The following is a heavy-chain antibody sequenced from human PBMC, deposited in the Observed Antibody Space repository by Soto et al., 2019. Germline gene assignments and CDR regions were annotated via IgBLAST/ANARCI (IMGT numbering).Heavy chain of an antibody. D-gene: IGHD2-15*01. V-gene: IGHV1-2*02. Sequence: ASVKVSCKASGYNFIGYFIHWVRQAPGLGPEWMGWINSNSGGTMYAEKFQGRVTMTRDASIRVVYLELSGLTSDDTAVYYCARDTPPLHSQSFDHWGQGALVTVSS. CDR2: INSNSGGT. CDR1: GYNFIGYF. J-gene: IGHJ4*02. CDR3: ARDTPPLHSQSFDH.